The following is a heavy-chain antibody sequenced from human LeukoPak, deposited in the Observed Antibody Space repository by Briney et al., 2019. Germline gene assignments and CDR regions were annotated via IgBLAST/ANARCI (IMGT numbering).Heavy chain of an antibody. CDR2: ISGSGGST. Sequence: GGSLRLSCAASGFTFSNFWMHWVRQAPGKGLEWVSAISGSGGSTYYADSVKGRFTISRDNSKNTVYLQMTSLRAEDTALYYCARRTATVPFDYWGQGTLVTVSS. CDR3: ARRTATVPFDY. V-gene: IGHV3-23*01. J-gene: IGHJ4*02. CDR1: GFTFSNFW. D-gene: IGHD5-18*01.